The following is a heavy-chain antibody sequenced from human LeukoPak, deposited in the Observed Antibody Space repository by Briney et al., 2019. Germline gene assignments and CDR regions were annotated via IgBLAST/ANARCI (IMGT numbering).Heavy chain of an antibody. J-gene: IGHJ2*01. CDR1: GGSISSYN. D-gene: IGHD2/OR15-2a*01. CDR2: MYNSGST. V-gene: IGHV4-59*01. CDR3: AKESNSSDNWYFDL. Sequence: SETLSLTCIVSGGSISSYNWNWIRQPPGKGLEWIGYMYNSGSTNNNPSLKSRVTISVDKSKNQFSLKLSSVTAADTAVYYCAKESNSSDNWYFDLWGRGTLVTVSS.